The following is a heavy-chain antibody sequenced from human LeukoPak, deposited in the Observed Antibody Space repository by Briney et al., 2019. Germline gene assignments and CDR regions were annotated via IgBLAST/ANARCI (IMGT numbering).Heavy chain of an antibody. J-gene: IGHJ4*02. Sequence: SVKVSCKASGGTFSRYAISWVRQAPGQGLEWMGGIIPIFGTANYAQKFQGRVTITTDESTSTAYMELSSLRSEDTAVYYCARPVRSTGVYYFDYWGQGTLVTVSS. CDR3: ARPVRSTGVYYFDY. CDR1: GGTFSRYA. D-gene: IGHD7-27*01. CDR2: IIPIFGTA. V-gene: IGHV1-69*05.